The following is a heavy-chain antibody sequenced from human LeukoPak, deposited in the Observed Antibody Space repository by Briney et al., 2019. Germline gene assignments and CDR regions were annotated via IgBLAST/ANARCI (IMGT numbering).Heavy chain of an antibody. CDR3: AKDLSYYASGSHYYFDY. J-gene: IGHJ4*02. CDR1: GFTFSGSA. Sequence: GGSLRLSCAASGFTFSGSAMHWVRQAPGKGLEWVAFIRYDGSSKYYADSVKGRFTISRDNSKNTMYVQMNSLKTEDSAVYYCAKDLSYYASGSHYYFDYWGQGTLVTVSS. D-gene: IGHD3-10*01. CDR2: IRYDGSSK. V-gene: IGHV3-30*02.